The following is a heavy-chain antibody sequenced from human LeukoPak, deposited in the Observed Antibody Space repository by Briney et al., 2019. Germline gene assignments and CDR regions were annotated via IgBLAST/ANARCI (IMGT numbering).Heavy chain of an antibody. CDR1: GGTFSSYA. J-gene: IGHJ4*02. Sequence: SVKVSCKASGGTFSSYAISWVRQAPGQGLEWMGRIIPILGIANYAQKFQGRVTITADKSTSTAYMERSSLRSEDTAVYYCARVGRFWETAGYFDYWGQGTLVTVSS. CDR3: ARVGRFWETAGYFDY. CDR2: IIPILGIA. D-gene: IGHD1-26*01. V-gene: IGHV1-69*04.